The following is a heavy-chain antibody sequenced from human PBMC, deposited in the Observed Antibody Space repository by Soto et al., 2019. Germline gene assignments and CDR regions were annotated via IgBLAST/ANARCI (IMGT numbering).Heavy chain of an antibody. V-gene: IGHV3-33*01. CDR3: ASARAYSPFWFYY. D-gene: IGHD3-3*01. CDR2: IWYDGSNK. J-gene: IGHJ4*02. Sequence: QVQLVESGGGVVQPGRSLRLSCAVSGFTFSTYGIHWVRQAPGKGLEWGAVIWYDGSNKYYADSVKGRFTMSRDNSKTVLSLQMTSLRAEDTAVYYWASARAYSPFWFYYCGPGTLVSVSS. CDR1: GFTFSTYG.